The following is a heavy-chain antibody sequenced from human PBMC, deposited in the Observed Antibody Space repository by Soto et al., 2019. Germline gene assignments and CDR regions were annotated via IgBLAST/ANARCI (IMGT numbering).Heavy chain of an antibody. Sequence: GGSLRLSCAASGFTFSDYWMHWVRQAPGKGLVWVSSINSDESRINYADSVKGRFTSSRDNAKNTLYLQMDSLRGEDTAVYYCARGYGGYSYGNITNWGQGTLVTVSS. CDR3: ARGYGGYSYGNITN. J-gene: IGHJ4*02. CDR2: INSDESRI. CDR1: GFTFSDYW. V-gene: IGHV3-74*01. D-gene: IGHD5-18*01.